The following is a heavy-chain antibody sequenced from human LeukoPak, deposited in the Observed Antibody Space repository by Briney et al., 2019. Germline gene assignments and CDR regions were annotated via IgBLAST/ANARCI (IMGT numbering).Heavy chain of an antibody. J-gene: IGHJ3*02. Sequence: ASVRVSCKASGYIFRDYYIHWVRHAPGQGLEWMGWINPRSGGTRYAQKFQGRVTMSRDTSINTVYMELRSLRVDDTAVFYCARADRLNDRTTPASSDIWGPGTMVTVYS. CDR1: GYIFRDYY. V-gene: IGHV1-2*02. CDR2: INPRSGGT. CDR3: ARADRLNDRTTPASSDI. D-gene: IGHD2/OR15-2a*01.